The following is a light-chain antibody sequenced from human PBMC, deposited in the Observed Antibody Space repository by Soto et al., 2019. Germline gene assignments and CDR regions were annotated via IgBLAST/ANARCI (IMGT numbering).Light chain of an antibody. V-gene: IGKV3-15*01. CDR2: DAS. CDR3: QQRNIWPPVT. J-gene: IGKJ5*01. Sequence: EIVVTQSPATLSVSPGERATLSCRASQSVSNNLAWYQQKPGQPPRLLIYDASTRATGIPARFSGSGSETEFTLTITSLQSEDFAVYYCQQRNIWPPVTFGQGTRLEIK. CDR1: QSVSNN.